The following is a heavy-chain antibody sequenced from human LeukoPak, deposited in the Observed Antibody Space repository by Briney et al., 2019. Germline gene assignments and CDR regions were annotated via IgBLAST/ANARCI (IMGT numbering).Heavy chain of an antibody. CDR3: AREARSWGTNNWFDP. Sequence: ASVKVSCKASGYTFTSYGISWVRQAPGQGLEWMGWISAYNGNTNYAQKLQGRVTMTTDTSTSTAYMELRSLRSDDTAVYYCAREARSWGTNNWFDPWGQGTLVTVSS. CDR1: GYTFTSYG. CDR2: ISAYNGNT. D-gene: IGHD1-1*01. J-gene: IGHJ5*02. V-gene: IGHV1-18*01.